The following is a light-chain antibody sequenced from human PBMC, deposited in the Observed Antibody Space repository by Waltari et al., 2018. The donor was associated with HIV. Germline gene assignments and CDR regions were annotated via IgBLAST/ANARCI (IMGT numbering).Light chain of an antibody. CDR1: NFNIGSNY. CDR2: RND. J-gene: IGLJ1*01. CDR3: AAWDDSLSGFYV. Sequence: QSVLTQPPSASGTPGQRVTISCSGSNFNIGSNYVYCSQHVPGAAPKLLIYRNDQRPSGVPDRFSGSKSGTSASLAISGLRSEDEADYYCAAWDDSLSGFYVLGTGTKVTVL. V-gene: IGLV1-47*01.